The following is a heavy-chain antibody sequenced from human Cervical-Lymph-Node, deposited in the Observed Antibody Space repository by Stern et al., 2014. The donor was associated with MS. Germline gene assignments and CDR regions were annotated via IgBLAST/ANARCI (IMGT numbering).Heavy chain of an antibody. CDR3: ARDFYGDYGFDF. Sequence: EVQLVESGGGLIQPGGCLRLSCAASGFSFSSYSMNWVRPAPGKGLEWVSYISSTGGTIYYADSVKGRFTISRDNAKNSLYLQMNSLRAEDTAVYYCARDFYGDYGFDFWGQGTLVTVSS. V-gene: IGHV3-48*01. J-gene: IGHJ4*02. CDR2: ISSTGGTI. CDR1: GFSFSSYS. D-gene: IGHD4-17*01.